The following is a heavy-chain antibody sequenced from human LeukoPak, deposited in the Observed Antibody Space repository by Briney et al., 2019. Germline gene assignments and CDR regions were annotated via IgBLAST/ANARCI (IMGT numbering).Heavy chain of an antibody. J-gene: IGHJ6*03. V-gene: IGHV4-30-2*01. CDR3: ARAPWYDFWSPPFDYYYYMDV. CDR2: IYHSGST. D-gene: IGHD3-3*01. CDR1: GGSISSGGYS. Sequence: SETLSLTCAVSGGSISSGGYSWSWIRQPPGKGLEWIGYIYHSGSTYYNPSLKSRVTISVDRSKNQFSLKLSSVTGADTAVYYCARAPWYDFWSPPFDYYYYMDVWGKGTTVTVSS.